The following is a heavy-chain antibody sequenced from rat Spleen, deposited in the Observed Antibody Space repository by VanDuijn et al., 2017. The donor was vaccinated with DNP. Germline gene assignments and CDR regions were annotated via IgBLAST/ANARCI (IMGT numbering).Heavy chain of an antibody. Sequence: EVQLVESGGGLMQPGKSLKLSCAASGFPFSDYYMAWVRQAPEKGLEWVATISTTGSRTYYPDSVKGRFTISRDNAESTLYLQMDSLRSEDTATYYCLFYSSGDYWGQGVMVTVSS. CDR3: LFYSSGDY. D-gene: IGHD1-1*01. J-gene: IGHJ2*01. CDR2: ISTTGSRT. CDR1: GFPFSDYY. V-gene: IGHV5-7*01.